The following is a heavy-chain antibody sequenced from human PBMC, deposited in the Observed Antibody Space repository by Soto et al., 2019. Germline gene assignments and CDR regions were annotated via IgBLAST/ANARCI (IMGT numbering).Heavy chain of an antibody. Sequence: QLHLVQSGAVVKKPGASVTVSCSASGYPVTAYYMHWVRQAPGRGLEWMGGINPATGAAKYTQTFQGRVTMTRDPSTSTVFRELSGLTSEDTAGFYCARGGGVGVAGSAAFDMWGQGTLVTVSS. J-gene: IGHJ3*02. CDR2: INPATGAA. D-gene: IGHD3-3*01. V-gene: IGHV1-2*02. CDR3: ARGGGVGVAGSAAFDM. CDR1: GYPVTAYY.